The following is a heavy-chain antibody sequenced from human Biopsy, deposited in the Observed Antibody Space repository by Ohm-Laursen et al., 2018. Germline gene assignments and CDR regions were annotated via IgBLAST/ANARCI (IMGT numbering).Heavy chain of an antibody. CDR1: NVSFSSFY. J-gene: IGHJ2*01. V-gene: IGHV4-34*01. CDR2: ISHTGST. Sequence: SDTLSLTCAVYNVSFSSFYWSWIRRPPGKGLEWIGEISHTGSTNYNPPLKSRVFMSVDTSRSQFSLKLSSVTAADTAVYYCASAGYNPDWNFDLWGRGTRVTVSS. CDR3: ASAGYNPDWNFDL. D-gene: IGHD5-24*01.